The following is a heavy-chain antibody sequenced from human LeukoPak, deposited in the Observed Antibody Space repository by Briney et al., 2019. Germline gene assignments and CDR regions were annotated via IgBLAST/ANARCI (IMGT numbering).Heavy chain of an antibody. J-gene: IGHJ5*02. V-gene: IGHV4-61*02. CDR2: IYTSGST. CDR3: ARGHYDILTGYPWAVWFDP. D-gene: IGHD3-9*01. CDR1: GGSISSGSYY. Sequence: PSETLSLTCTVSGGSISSGSYYWSWIRQPAGKGLEWIGRIYTSGSTNYNPSLKSRVTISVDTSKNQFSLKLSSVTAADTAVYYCARGHYDILTGYPWAVWFDPWGQGTLVTVSS.